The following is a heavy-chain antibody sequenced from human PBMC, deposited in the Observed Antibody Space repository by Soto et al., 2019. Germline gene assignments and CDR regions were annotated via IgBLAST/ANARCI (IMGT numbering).Heavy chain of an antibody. CDR2: IVVGSGNT. V-gene: IGHV1-58*01. Sequence: SVKVSCKASGFTFTSSAVQWVRQARGQRLEWIGWIVVGSGNTNYAQKFQERVTITRDMSTSTAYMELSSLRSEDTAVCYCAAASSGWYPFDYWGQGTLVTVSS. D-gene: IGHD6-19*01. CDR1: GFTFTSSA. CDR3: AAASSGWYPFDY. J-gene: IGHJ4*02.